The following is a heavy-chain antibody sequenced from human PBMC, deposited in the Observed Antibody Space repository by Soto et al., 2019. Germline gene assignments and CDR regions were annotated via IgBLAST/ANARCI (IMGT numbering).Heavy chain of an antibody. CDR1: GFTFRSLG. CDR2: LSANGGST. CDR3: AKSKDSSFFGVFIYYYDY. Sequence: PGWSLRLACAASGFTFRSLGLNGVRQGPGKGLEWVSSLSANGGSTYYADSVKGRFSISRDNAKNTLFLQMNSRRAEETSVHYCAKSKDSSFFGVFIYYYDYWGQGNLVTVSS. V-gene: IGHV3-23*01. D-gene: IGHD3-3*01. J-gene: IGHJ4*02.